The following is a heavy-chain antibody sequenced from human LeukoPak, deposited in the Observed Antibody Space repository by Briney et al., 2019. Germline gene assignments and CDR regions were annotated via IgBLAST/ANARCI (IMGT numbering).Heavy chain of an antibody. CDR1: GGSVSSCTYY. Sequence: SETLSLTCTVSGGSVSSCTYYWSWIRQPPWKGLEWIGNFDYSVSAYYTPSLKSRVTMSVDTSKNQFSLKLSSVTAADTAVYYCARGVPAAIAGYYFDYWGQGTLVTVSS. V-gene: IGHV4-39*07. CDR2: FDYSVSA. CDR3: ARGVPAAIAGYYFDY. D-gene: IGHD2-2*02. J-gene: IGHJ4*02.